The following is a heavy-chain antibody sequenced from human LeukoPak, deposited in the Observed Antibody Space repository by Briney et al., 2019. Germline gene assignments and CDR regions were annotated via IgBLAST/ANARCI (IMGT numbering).Heavy chain of an antibody. Sequence: ASVKVSCKASGYTFTSYYMHWVRQAPGQGLEWMGIINPSGGSTSYVQKFQGRVTMTRDTSTSTVYMELSSLRSEDTAVYYCASGGGWYHHFDYWGLGTLVTVSS. J-gene: IGHJ4*02. D-gene: IGHD3-16*01. CDR1: GYTFTSYY. V-gene: IGHV1-46*01. CDR3: ASGGGWYHHFDY. CDR2: INPSGGST.